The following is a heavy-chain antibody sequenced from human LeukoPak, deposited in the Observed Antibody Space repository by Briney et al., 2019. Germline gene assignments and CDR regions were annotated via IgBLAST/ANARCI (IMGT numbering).Heavy chain of an antibody. CDR2: ITSSGNYK. V-gene: IGHV3-21*01. CDR3: AKGAITMVRGVWFDY. CDR1: GFTFSTYT. D-gene: IGHD3-10*01. Sequence: GGSLRLSCAASGFTFSTYTMNWVRQAPGEGLEWVSSITSSGNYKYYGDPVKGRFTISRDNAKNSLYLQMNSLRVEDTAVYYCAKGAITMVRGVWFDYWGQGTLVTVSS. J-gene: IGHJ4*02.